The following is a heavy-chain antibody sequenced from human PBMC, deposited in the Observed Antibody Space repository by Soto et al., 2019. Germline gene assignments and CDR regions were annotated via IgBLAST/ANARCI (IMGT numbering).Heavy chain of an antibody. J-gene: IGHJ4*02. CDR2: ISSSSSYI. CDR3: ARVRGPHYYDSSGYSDY. D-gene: IGHD3-22*01. CDR1: GFTFSSYI. V-gene: IGHV3-21*01. Sequence: EVQLVESGGGLVKPGGSLRLSCAASGFTFSSYIMNWVRQAPGKGLEWVSSISSSSSYIYYADSVKGRFTISRDNAKNSLYLQMNSLRAEDTAVYYCARVRGPHYYDSSGYSDYWGQGTLVTVSS.